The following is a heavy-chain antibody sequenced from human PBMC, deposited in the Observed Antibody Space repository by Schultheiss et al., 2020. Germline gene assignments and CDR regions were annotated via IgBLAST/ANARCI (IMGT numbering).Heavy chain of an antibody. D-gene: IGHD6-6*01. CDR1: GGSISSSSYY. V-gene: IGHV4-61*01. J-gene: IGHJ6*02. Sequence: SETLSLTCTVSGGSISSSSYYWSWIRQPPGKGLEWIGYIYYSGSTYYNPSLKSRVTISVDTSKNQFSLKLSSVTAADTAVYYCARDEARAPRSSIAARRANYGMDVWGQGTTVTVSS. CDR3: ARDEARAPRSSIAARRANYGMDV. CDR2: IYYSGST.